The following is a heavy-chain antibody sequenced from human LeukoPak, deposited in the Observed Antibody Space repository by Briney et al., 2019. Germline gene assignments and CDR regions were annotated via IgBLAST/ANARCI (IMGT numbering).Heavy chain of an antibody. D-gene: IGHD2-21*02. CDR3: VRGSLRLPRSTPDY. CDR1: GFSFSNYW. J-gene: IGHJ4*02. Sequence: GGSLRLPCAVSGFSFSNYWMHWVRQDPGKGLVWVSYISSDGSVTKYAASVKGRFTISRDNAVNTLYLQMNSLRVEDTAVYYCVRGSLRLPRSTPDYWGQGTLVTVSS. V-gene: IGHV3-74*03. CDR2: ISSDGSVT.